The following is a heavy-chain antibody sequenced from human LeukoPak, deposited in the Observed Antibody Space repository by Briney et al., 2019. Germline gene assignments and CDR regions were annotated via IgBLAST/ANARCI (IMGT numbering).Heavy chain of an antibody. CDR3: ARHASIAVAGPLHQVDWFDP. Sequence: SETLSLTCTVSGGSISSSSYYWGWIRQPPGKGLEWIGSIYYSGSTYYNPSLKSRVTISVDTSKNQFSQKLSSVTAAGTAVYYGARHASIAVAGPLHQVDWFDPWGQGTLVTVSS. J-gene: IGHJ5*02. CDR2: IYYSGST. V-gene: IGHV4-39*01. D-gene: IGHD6-19*01. CDR1: GGSISSSSYY.